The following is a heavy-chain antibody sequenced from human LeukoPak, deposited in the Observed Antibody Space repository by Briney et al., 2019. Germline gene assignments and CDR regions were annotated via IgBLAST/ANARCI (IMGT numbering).Heavy chain of an antibody. D-gene: IGHD3-22*01. J-gene: IGHJ4*02. CDR3: ARRYYYDSSGYYQGYYFDY. CDR2: IYYSGST. CDR1: GDSISSSSYY. V-gene: IGHV4-39*01. Sequence: PSETLSLTCTVSGDSISSSSYYWGWIRQPPGKGLEWIGSIYYSGSTYYNPSLKSRVTISVDTSKNQFSLKLSSVTAADTAVYYCARRYYYDSSGYYQGYYFDYWGQGTLVTVSS.